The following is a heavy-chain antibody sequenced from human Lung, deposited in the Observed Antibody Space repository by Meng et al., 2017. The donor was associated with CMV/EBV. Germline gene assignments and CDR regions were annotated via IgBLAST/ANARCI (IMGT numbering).Heavy chain of an antibody. V-gene: IGHV1-2*02. CDR1: GYTFTGYY. CDR2: INPNSGGT. CDR3: ASPPVSEDIVVVPADNY. J-gene: IGHJ4*02. D-gene: IGHD2-2*01. Sequence: ASVXVSXXASGYTFTGYYMHWVRQAPGQGLEWMGWINPNSGGTNYAQKFQGRVTMTRDTSISTAYMELSRLRSDDTAVYYCASPPVSEDIVVVPADNYWGQGTLVTVSS.